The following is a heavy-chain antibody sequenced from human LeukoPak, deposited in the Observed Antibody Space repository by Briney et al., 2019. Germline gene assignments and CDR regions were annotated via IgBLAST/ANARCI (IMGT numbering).Heavy chain of an antibody. CDR2: INPNSGGT. CDR1: GYTFTGYY. V-gene: IGHV1-2*06. CDR3: ARSRGIAVAGTRGYYYMDV. Sequence: ASVKVSCKASGYTFTGYYMHWVRQAPGQGLEWMGRINPNSGGTNYAQKFLGRVTMTRDTSISTAYMELSRLRSDDTAVYYCARSRGIAVAGTRGYYYMDVWGKGTTVTVSS. D-gene: IGHD6-19*01. J-gene: IGHJ6*03.